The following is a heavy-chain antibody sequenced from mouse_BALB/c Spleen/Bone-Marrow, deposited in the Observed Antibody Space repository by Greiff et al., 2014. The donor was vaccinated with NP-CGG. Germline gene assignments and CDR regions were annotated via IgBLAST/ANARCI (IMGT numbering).Heavy chain of an antibody. Sequence: VQLQQSGAELVRPGSSVKISCKASGYPFSSYWMSWVKQRPGQGLEWIGQIYPGDGETNYNGKFKGNATLTADKSSSTAYMQLISLTSEDSAVYFCARKCGDYWGQGTTLTVSS. CDR1: GYPFSSYW. V-gene: IGHV1-80*01. D-gene: IGHD1-3*01. CDR3: ARKCGDY. J-gene: IGHJ2*01. CDR2: IYPGDGET.